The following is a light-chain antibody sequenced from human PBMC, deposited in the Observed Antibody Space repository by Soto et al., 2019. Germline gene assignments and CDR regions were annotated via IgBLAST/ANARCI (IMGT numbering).Light chain of an antibody. CDR1: QGISSA. CDR2: DAS. V-gene: IGKV1-13*02. J-gene: IGKJ4*01. Sequence: AIQLTQSPSSLSASVGDTVTITCRASQGISSALAWYQQKPGKAPKLLIYDASSLESGVPSRFSGSGSGTDFTLTISSLQPEDFATYYCQQFNSDPRDLTFGGGTKVEIK. CDR3: QQFNSDPRDLT.